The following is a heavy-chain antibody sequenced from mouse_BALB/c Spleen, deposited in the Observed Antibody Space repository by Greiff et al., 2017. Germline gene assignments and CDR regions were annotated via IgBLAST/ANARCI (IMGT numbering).Heavy chain of an antibody. J-gene: IGHJ4*01. CDR1: GYTFTSYW. CDR2: INPSNGRT. CDR3: ARAPYAMDY. Sequence: QVQLQQPGAELVKPGASVKLSCKASGYTFTSYWMHWVKQRPGQGLEWIGEINPSNGRTNYNEKFKSKATLTVDKSSSTAYMQLSSLTSEDSAVYYCARAPYAMDYWGQGTSVTGSS. V-gene: IGHV1S81*02.